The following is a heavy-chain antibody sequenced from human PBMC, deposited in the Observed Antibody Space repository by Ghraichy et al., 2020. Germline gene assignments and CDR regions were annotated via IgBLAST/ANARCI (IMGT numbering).Heavy chain of an antibody. CDR2: IRSKANGGTT. Sequence: GGSPRLSCTPSGFTLGDYHMSWVRQAPGKGLEWVSFIRSKANGGTTEYAASVNGRFTVSRDDSENIAYLQMNSLKTEDTAVYFCTRDLVSGTYYASDYWGQGTLVTVSS. D-gene: IGHD1-26*01. CDR3: TRDLVSGTYYASDY. CDR1: GFTLGDYH. J-gene: IGHJ4*02. V-gene: IGHV3-49*04.